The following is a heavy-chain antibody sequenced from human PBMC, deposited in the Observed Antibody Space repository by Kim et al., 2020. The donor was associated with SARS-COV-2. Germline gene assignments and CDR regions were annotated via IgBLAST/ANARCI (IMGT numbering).Heavy chain of an antibody. CDR1: RLTLSSYW. D-gene: IGHD6-6*01. CDR3: AKAYTTSWDC. Sequence: GGSLRLSCAASRLTLSSYWMSWVRQAPGKGLEWVANINEDGSEKYYADSVKGRFSISRDNAKNSLYLQMNSLRAEDTAVYYCAKAYTTSWDCWGQGTLVTVSS. V-gene: IGHV3-7*03. CDR2: INEDGSEK. J-gene: IGHJ4*02.